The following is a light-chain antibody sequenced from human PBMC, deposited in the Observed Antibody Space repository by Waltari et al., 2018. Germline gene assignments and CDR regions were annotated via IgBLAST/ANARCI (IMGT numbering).Light chain of an antibody. CDR2: DAS. Sequence: DIQMTQSPSSLSASVGDSVPITCQASQDISNYLNWYQQKPGKAPKRLIYDASNLETGVPSRFSGSGSGTDFTFTISSLQPEDIATYYCQQYDNPLFTFGPGTKVDIK. CDR1: QDISNY. CDR3: QQYDNPLFT. J-gene: IGKJ3*01. V-gene: IGKV1-33*01.